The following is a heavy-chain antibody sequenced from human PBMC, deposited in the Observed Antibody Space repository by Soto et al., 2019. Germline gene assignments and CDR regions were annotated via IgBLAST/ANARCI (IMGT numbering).Heavy chain of an antibody. D-gene: IGHD4-17*01. CDR3: ARRPDFRDHGWFDP. V-gene: IGHV4-39*01. Sequence: SETLSLTCTVSGGSIISTFHYWGWLRQPPGRGLEWIANIHYSGETHYSPSLKSRVAISVDTSKSQLSLTLDSVTAADTAVYYCARRPDFRDHGWFDPWGQGILVTVSS. CDR1: GGSIISTFHY. J-gene: IGHJ5*02. CDR2: IHYSGET.